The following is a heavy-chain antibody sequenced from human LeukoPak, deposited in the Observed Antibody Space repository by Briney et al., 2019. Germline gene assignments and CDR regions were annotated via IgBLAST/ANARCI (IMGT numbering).Heavy chain of an antibody. D-gene: IGHD4-17*01. CDR3: ARAYGDYGRPDY. CDR1: GGPISSGGYY. J-gene: IGHJ4*02. V-gene: IGHV4-31*03. CDR2: IYYSGST. Sequence: SETLSHTCTVSGGPISSGGYYWSWIRQHPGKGLEWIGYIYYSGSTYYNPSLKSRVTISVDTPKNQFSLKLSSVTAADTAVYYCARAYGDYGRPDYWGQGTLDTVSS.